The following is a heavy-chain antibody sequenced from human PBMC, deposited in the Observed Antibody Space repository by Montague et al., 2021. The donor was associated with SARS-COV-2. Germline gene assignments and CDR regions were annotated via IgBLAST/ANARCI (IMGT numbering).Heavy chain of an antibody. J-gene: IGHJ4*02. D-gene: IGHD3-22*01. CDR1: GFTFSSHS. Sequence: SLRLSCAASGFTFSSHSMYLVRLAPGKGLEWASFISSSLIYIYYVDSVKGRFTISRDNAKNSLYLQMNSLRAEDTAVYYCASDPGYYYDSSGLIDYWGQGTLVTVSS. V-gene: IGHV3-21*01. CDR2: ISSSLIYI. CDR3: ASDPGYYYDSSGLIDY.